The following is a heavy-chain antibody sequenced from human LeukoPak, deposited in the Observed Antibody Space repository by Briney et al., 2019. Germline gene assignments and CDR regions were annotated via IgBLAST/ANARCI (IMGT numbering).Heavy chain of an antibody. Sequence: GGSLRLSCAASGFTFSSYEMNWVRQAPGKGLEWVSYISSFSSTIYYADSVMGRFTISRDNAKNSLYLQMNNLRAEDTALYFCARDGYGTGTIFDYWGQGTLVTASS. CDR1: GFTFSSYE. CDR2: ISSFSSTI. D-gene: IGHD1-1*01. V-gene: IGHV3-48*03. CDR3: ARDGYGTGTIFDY. J-gene: IGHJ4*02.